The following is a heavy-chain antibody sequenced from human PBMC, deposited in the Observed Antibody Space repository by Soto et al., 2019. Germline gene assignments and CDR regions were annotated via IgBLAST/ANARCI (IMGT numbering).Heavy chain of an antibody. J-gene: IGHJ6*02. CDR3: ARAVQPSTNYYYYGMDV. V-gene: IGHV1-46*01. Sequence: ASVKVSCKASGYTFTSYYMHWVRQAPGQGLEWMGIINPSGGSTSYAQKFQGRVTMTRDTSTSTVYMELSSLRSEDTAVYYCARAVQPSTNYYYYGMDVWGPRTNVPVSS. D-gene: IGHD5-18*01. CDR2: INPSGGST. CDR1: GYTFTSYY.